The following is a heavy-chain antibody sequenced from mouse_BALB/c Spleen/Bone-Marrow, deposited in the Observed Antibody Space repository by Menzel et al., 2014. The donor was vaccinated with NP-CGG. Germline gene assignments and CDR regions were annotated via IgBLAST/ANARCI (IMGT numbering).Heavy chain of an antibody. CDR2: ISSGGGST. CDR1: GFGFSSSD. V-gene: IGHV5-12-1*01. D-gene: IGHD1-2*01. Sequence: EVKLMESGGGLVKPGGSLKLSCAASGFGFSSSDMSWVRQTPEKRLEWVAYISSGGGSTYYPDTVKGRFTISRDNAKNTLYLLMSSLKSEDTAMYYCATHYYGRFDYWGQGTTLTVSS. J-gene: IGHJ2*01. CDR3: ATHYYGRFDY.